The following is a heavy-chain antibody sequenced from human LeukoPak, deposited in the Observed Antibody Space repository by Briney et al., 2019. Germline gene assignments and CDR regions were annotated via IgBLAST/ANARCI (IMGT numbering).Heavy chain of an antibody. V-gene: IGHV1-69*04. D-gene: IGHD1-26*01. J-gene: IGHJ1*01. CDR1: GGTFSSYA. CDR2: IIPILGIA. Sequence: GASVTVSCTASGGTFSSYAISWVRQAPGQGLEWMGRIIPILGIANYAQKFQGRVTITADKSTSTAYMELSSLRSEDTAVYYCARPSIEGATTAQHWGQGTLVTVSS. CDR3: ARPSIEGATTAQH.